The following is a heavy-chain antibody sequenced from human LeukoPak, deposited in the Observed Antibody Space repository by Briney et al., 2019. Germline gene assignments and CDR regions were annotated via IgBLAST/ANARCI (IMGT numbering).Heavy chain of an antibody. CDR2: IYNSGST. V-gene: IGHV4-59*12. CDR1: GGSINSYY. J-gene: IGHJ4*02. D-gene: IGHD6-13*01. CDR3: ARGFQQLGPYYFDY. Sequence: SETLSLTCTVSGGSINSYYWTWIRQPPGKGLEWIGYIYNSGSTNYHPSLKSRLTISVGTSKNLFSLRLTSVTAADTAVYYCARGFQQLGPYYFDYWGQGTLVTVSS.